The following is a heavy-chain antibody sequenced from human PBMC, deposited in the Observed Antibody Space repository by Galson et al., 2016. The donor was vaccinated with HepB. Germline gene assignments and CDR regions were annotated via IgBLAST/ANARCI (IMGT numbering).Heavy chain of an antibody. V-gene: IGHV3-33*06. D-gene: IGHD3-10*01. CDR3: AKIGSEYGMDV. CDR1: GFTFSSYG. J-gene: IGHJ6*04. Sequence: SLRLSCAASGFTFSSYGMHWVRQAPGTGLDWVAVIWYDGSNKYYADSVKGRFTISRDNSKNTLYLQMNSLRAEDTAVYYCAKIGSEYGMDVWGKGTTVTVSS. CDR2: IWYDGSNK.